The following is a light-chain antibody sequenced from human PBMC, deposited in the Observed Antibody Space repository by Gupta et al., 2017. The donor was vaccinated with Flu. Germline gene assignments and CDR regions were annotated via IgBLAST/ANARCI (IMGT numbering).Light chain of an antibody. J-gene: IGKJ5*01. CDR2: DAS. Sequence: DIQMTQSPSSLSASVGDRVTITCQASQDISNYLNWYQQKPGKAPKLLIYDASNVETGVPSRFSGSGSGTDFTFTISSRQPEDLATYYCQQDYNLPLTFGEGTQLEIK. CDR3: QQDYNLPLT. CDR1: QDISNY. V-gene: IGKV1-33*01.